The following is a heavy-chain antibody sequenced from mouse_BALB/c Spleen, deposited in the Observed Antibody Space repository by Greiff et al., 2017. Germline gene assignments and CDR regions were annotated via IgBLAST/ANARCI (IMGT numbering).Heavy chain of an antibody. Sequence: QPQPAWPEPVKPGASVKMFFQGSWYTFPSYVFHWVEQKPGQGLEWIGYINPYNDGTKYNEKFKGKATLTSDKSSSTAYMELSSLTSEDSAVYYCARYDYGALYYFDYWGQGTTLTVSS. CDR1: WYTFPSYV. CDR3: ARYDYGALYYFDY. J-gene: IGHJ2*01. D-gene: IGHD2-4*01. V-gene: IGHV1-14*01. CDR2: INPYNDGT.